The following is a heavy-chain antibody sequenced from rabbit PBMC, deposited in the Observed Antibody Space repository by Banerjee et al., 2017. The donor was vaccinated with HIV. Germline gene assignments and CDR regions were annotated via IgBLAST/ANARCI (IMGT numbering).Heavy chain of an antibody. Sequence: QSLEESGGDLVKPGASLTLTCTASGFSFSGSYWIWWVRQAPGKGLEYIGDVSTGGRTIYATWAKGRFTVSKTSSTTVTLQMTSLTPADTATYFCARDLAGVIGWNFDLWGPGTLVTVS. CDR2: DVSTGGRT. CDR1: GFSFSGSYW. CDR3: ARDLAGVIGWNFDL. J-gene: IGHJ4*01. V-gene: IGHV1S40*01. D-gene: IGHD4-1*01.